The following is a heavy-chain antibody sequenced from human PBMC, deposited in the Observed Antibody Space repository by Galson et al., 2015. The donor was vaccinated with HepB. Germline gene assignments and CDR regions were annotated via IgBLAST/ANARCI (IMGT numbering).Heavy chain of an antibody. J-gene: IGHJ3*02. Sequence: SLRLSCAASGLTVSSADMGWVRQAPGKGPEWVSNLYKAGNADYVDSVKGRFTISRDNSENTLHLQMNSLRTEDTAVYYCARVPWGSGTSDIWGQGTMVTVSS. CDR3: ARVPWGSGTSDI. V-gene: IGHV3-53*01. CDR2: LYKAGNA. D-gene: IGHD3-10*01. CDR1: GLTVSSAD.